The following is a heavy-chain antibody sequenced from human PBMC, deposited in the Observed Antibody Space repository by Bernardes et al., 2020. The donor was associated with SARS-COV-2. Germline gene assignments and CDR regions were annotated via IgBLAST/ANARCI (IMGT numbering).Heavy chain of an antibody. CDR1: GFTVSINN. J-gene: IGHJ6*02. CDR3: AREDPSTLTGTTDYYGMEV. CDR2: IYSDSNS. V-gene: IGHV3-53*01. D-gene: IGHD1-1*01. Sequence: GGSLRLSCAASGFTVSINNMNWVRQAPGKGLEWVSIIYSDSNSYYADSVKDRFTISRDSSKNMLYLQMNRLRAEDTAVYYCAREDPSTLTGTTDYYGMEVWGQGTTVTVSS.